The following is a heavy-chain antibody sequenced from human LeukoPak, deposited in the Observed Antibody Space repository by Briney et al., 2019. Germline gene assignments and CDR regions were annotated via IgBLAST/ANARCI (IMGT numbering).Heavy chain of an antibody. Sequence: GGSLRLSCAASGLTLSNYWMTWVRQAPGKGPEWVANVKQDGSEKNYEDSVKGRSTISRDNAKNSLYLQMNNLRAEDTAVYYCARERSGWYERWLDYWGQGTLVTVSS. CDR2: VKQDGSEK. CDR3: ARERSGWYERWLDY. CDR1: GLTLSNYW. V-gene: IGHV3-7*01. D-gene: IGHD6-19*01. J-gene: IGHJ4*02.